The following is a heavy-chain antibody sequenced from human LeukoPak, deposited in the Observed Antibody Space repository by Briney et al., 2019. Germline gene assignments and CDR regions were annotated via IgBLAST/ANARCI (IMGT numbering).Heavy chain of an antibody. CDR2: TSSSDAGT. V-gene: IGHV3-23*01. D-gene: IGHD3-10*01. J-gene: IGHJ4*02. Sequence: PGGSLRLSCAASGFPLSSHAMSWVRQAPGKGLEWVSATSSSDAGTYYADSVKGRFTISRDNSKNTVYLQMNSLRAEDTAVYYCAKGVTMVRGALWGQGTLVTVSS. CDR3: AKGVTMVRGAL. CDR1: GFPLSSHA.